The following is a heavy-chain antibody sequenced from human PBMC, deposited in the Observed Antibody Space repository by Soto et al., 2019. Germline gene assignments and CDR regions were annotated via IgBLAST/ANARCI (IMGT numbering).Heavy chain of an antibody. J-gene: IGHJ6*02. V-gene: IGHV4-39*01. D-gene: IGHD6-19*01. CDR3: AVPAASVAGASGSYYYYGMDV. Sequence: NPSDTLSLTCTVSGGSISSSSYYWGWIRQPPGKGLEWIGYIYYSGSPYYNPSLKSRVTISVDTSKNQFSLKLSSVTAADTAVYYCAVPAASVAGASGSYYYYGMDVWGQGTTVTVSS. CDR2: IYYSGSP. CDR1: GGSISSSSYY.